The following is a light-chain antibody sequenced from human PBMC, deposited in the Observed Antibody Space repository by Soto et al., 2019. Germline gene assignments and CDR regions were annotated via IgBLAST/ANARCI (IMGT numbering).Light chain of an antibody. CDR1: QSISSW. V-gene: IGKV1-5*01. CDR2: DAS. Sequence: QMNHSPSTLSAYVGDSVTITCLASQSISSWLAWYQQKPGKAPKLLIYDASSLESGVPSRFSGSGSGTEFTLTISSLQPDDFATYYCQLYNSYSPTFGRGTKVDI. J-gene: IGKJ1*01. CDR3: QLYNSYSPT.